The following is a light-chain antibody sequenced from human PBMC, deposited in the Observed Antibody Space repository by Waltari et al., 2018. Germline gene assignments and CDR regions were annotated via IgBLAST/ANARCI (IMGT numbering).Light chain of an antibody. CDR2: DAS. Sequence: IQLTQSPSSLSASVGDRVTITCRASQDISNYLNWYQQKPGKAPKLLIHDASSLKTGVPSRFSGSQSGTYFTLTISSLQPEDIATYYCQRYDNLPMFAFGPGTKVDIK. J-gene: IGKJ3*01. V-gene: IGKV1-33*01. CDR1: QDISNY. CDR3: QRYDNLPMFA.